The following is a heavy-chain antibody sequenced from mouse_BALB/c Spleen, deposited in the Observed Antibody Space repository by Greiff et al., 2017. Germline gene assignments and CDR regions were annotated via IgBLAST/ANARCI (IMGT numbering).Heavy chain of an antibody. CDR3: ARERSGYYAWFAY. Sequence: QVQLKQSGPGLVAPSQSLSITCTVSGFSLTSYGVHWVRQPPGKGLEWLGVIWAGGSTNYNSALMSRLSISKDNSKSQVFLKMNSLQTDDTAMYYCARERSGYYAWFAYWGQGTLVTVSA. V-gene: IGHV2-9*02. J-gene: IGHJ3*01. D-gene: IGHD2-3*01. CDR1: GFSLTSYG. CDR2: IWAGGST.